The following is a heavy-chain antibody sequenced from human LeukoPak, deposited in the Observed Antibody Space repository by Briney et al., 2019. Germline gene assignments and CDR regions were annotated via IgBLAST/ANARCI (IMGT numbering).Heavy chain of an antibody. Sequence: GGSLRLSCAASGFTFSSYGMSWVRQAPGKGLEWVSAISGSGGSTYYADSVKGRFTISRDNSKNTLYLQTNSLRAEDTAVYYCARGDSSGWYFDYWGQGTLVTVSS. D-gene: IGHD6-19*01. CDR1: GFTFSSYG. J-gene: IGHJ4*02. V-gene: IGHV3-23*01. CDR3: ARGDSSGWYFDY. CDR2: ISGSGGST.